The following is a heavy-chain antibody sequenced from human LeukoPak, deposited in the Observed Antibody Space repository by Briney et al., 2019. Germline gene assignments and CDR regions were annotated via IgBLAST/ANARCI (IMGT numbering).Heavy chain of an antibody. J-gene: IGHJ4*02. CDR3: ARLDITTTWYAFDY. CDR2: INHSGNT. V-gene: IGHV4-34*01. CDR1: GGSFSGYY. D-gene: IGHD5-12*01. Sequence: NPSETLSLTCAVYGGSFSGYYWSWIRQPPGRGLEWIGEINHSGNTNYNPSLKSRVTISVDTSNNHFSLKLSSVTAADTAVYYCARLDITTTWYAFDYWGQGTLVTVSS.